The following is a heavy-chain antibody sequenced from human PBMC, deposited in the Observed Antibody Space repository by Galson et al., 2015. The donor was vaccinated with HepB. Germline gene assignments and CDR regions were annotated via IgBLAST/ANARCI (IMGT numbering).Heavy chain of an antibody. CDR2: INPNSGGP. CDR1: GYTFTAYY. J-gene: IGHJ3*02. D-gene: IGHD3-3*01. CDR3: ARSGVGDAFDI. V-gene: IGHV1-2*05. Sequence: SVKVSCKASGYTFTAYYMHWVRQAPGQGLEWMGRINPNSGGPNYAQKFQGRVTMTRDTSISTAYMELSRLTSDDTVVYYCARSGVGDAFDIWGQGTMVTVSS.